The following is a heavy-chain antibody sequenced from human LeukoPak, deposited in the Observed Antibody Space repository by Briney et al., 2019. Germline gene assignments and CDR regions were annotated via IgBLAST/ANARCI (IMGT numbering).Heavy chain of an antibody. CDR2: ISGSSSHR. Sequence: EESLRLSCAASGFTFSDYNMNWVRQPPGKGLEWVSSISGSSSHRYYPDFKKGGVTITRDNAKNSMYLQMNSLRVEDTAVYYCVGGYCSGGSCPGYWGQGTLVTVSS. V-gene: IGHV3-21*01. D-gene: IGHD2-15*01. J-gene: IGHJ4*02. CDR1: GFTFSDYN. CDR3: VGGYCSGGSCPGY.